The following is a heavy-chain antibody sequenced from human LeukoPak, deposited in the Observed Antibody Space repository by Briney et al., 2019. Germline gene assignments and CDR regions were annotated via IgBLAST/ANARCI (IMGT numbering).Heavy chain of an antibody. CDR2: IKQDRSEK. J-gene: IGHJ6*03. CDR1: GFTFSNYW. CDR3: ARVARYLVGAIREYYYYYMDV. D-gene: IGHD1-26*01. Sequence: PGGSLRLSCAASGFTFSNYWMTWVRQAPGKGLEWVANIKQDRSEKYYVDSVKGRFTISRDNAKNSLYLQMNSLRAEDTAVYYCARVARYLVGAIREYYYYYMDVWGKGTTVTVSS. V-gene: IGHV3-7*01.